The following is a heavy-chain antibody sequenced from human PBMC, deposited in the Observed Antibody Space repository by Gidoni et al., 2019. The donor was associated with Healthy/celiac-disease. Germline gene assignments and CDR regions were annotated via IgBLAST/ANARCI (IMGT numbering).Heavy chain of an antibody. CDR1: GFTFSSYW. V-gene: IGHV3-7*01. J-gene: IGHJ6*02. CDR2: KKQDGREK. Sequence: EVQLVESGGGLVQPGGSLRLSCAAYGFTFSSYWMSWVRQAPGKGLEWVANKKQDGREKYYVDSVKGRFTISRDNAKNSLYLQMNSLRAEDTAVYYCARDELERFDYYGMDVWGQGTTVTVSS. D-gene: IGHD1-1*01. CDR3: ARDELERFDYYGMDV.